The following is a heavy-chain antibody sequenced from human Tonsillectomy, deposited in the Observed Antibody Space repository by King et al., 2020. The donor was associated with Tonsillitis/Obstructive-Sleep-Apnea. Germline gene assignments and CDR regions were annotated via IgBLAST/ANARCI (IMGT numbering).Heavy chain of an antibody. CDR2: INHSGST. J-gene: IGHJ4*02. Sequence: VQLQQWGAGLLKPSETLSLTCAVYDGSFSGYYWSWIRQPPGKGLEWIGEINHSGSTNYNPSLKSRVTISVDTSKNQFSLELSSVTAADTAVYYCARAYYYDSSGYYDGGPFDYWGQETLVTVSS. CDR3: ARAYYYDSSGYYDGGPFDY. V-gene: IGHV4-34*01. CDR1: DGSFSGYY. D-gene: IGHD3-22*01.